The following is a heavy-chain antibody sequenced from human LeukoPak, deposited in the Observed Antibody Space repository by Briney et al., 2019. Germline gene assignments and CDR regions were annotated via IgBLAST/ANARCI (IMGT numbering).Heavy chain of an antibody. D-gene: IGHD3-10*01. J-gene: IGHJ5*02. CDR2: IYYSGTT. Sequence: PSETLSLTCTVSGGSISSSSYYWGWIRQPPGKGLEWIGSIYYSGTTYYNPSLKSRVTISVDTSKNQFSLKLSSVTAADTAVYYCARVVFTMVRGIRDWFDPWGQGTLVTVSS. CDR1: GGSISSSSYY. CDR3: ARVVFTMVRGIRDWFDP. V-gene: IGHV4-39*01.